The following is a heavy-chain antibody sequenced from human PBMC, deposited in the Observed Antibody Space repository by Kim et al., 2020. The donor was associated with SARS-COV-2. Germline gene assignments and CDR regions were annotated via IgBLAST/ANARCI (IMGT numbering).Heavy chain of an antibody. V-gene: IGHV3-33*06. J-gene: IGHJ4*02. CDR1: GFTFSSYG. CDR3: AKDQAKAVAGTRYYFDY. Sequence: GGSLRLSCAASGFTFSSYGMHWVRQAPGKGLEWVAVIWYDGSNKYYADSVKGRFTISRDNSKNTLYLQTNSLRAEDTAVYYCAKDQAKAVAGTRYYFDYWGQGTLVTVSS. CDR2: IWYDGSNK. D-gene: IGHD6-19*01.